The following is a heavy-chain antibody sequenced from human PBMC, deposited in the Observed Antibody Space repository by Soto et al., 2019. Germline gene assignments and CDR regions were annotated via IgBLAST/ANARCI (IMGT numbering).Heavy chain of an antibody. J-gene: IGHJ6*02. Sequence: QVQLQESGPGLVKPSETLSLTCTVSGGSISNYYWSWIRQPPGKGLEWIGYIYYSGSTNYNPTLKSRVTLSVDTSKNQFSLKLNSVTAADTAVYYCARVNYGNYYYYYGMDVWGQGTTVTVSS. CDR1: GGSISNYY. D-gene: IGHD4-17*01. CDR2: IYYSGST. CDR3: ARVNYGNYYYYYGMDV. V-gene: IGHV4-59*01.